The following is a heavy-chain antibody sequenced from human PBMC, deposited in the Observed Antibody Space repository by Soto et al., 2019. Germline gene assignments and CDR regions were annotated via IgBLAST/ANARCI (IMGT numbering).Heavy chain of an antibody. CDR3: AKYSPGYPLDY. CDR1: GYSFSSYW. Sequence: GESLKISCKASGYSFSSYWIAWVRQMPGKGLEWMGILNPGNSETRYSPSFQGQVILSADKSTSTAYLQWSSLKASDTAMYYCAKYSPGYPLDYWGQGTLVTVSS. J-gene: IGHJ4*02. V-gene: IGHV5-51*01. D-gene: IGHD3-22*01. CDR2: LNPGNSET.